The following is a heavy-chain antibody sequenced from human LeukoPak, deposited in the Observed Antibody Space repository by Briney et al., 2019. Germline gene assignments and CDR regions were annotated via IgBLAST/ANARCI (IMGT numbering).Heavy chain of an antibody. CDR2: IYHSGSGST. CDR3: ARGRGIAARRFPFDY. Sequence: SETLSLTCTVSGGSISSGGHSWSWIRQPPGKGLEWIGYIYHSGSGSTYYNPSLKSRVTISIDKSKNQFSLKLSSVTAADTAVYYCARGRGIAARRFPFDYWGQGTLVTVSS. V-gene: IGHV4-30-2*01. D-gene: IGHD6-6*01. CDR1: GGSISSGGHS. J-gene: IGHJ4*02.